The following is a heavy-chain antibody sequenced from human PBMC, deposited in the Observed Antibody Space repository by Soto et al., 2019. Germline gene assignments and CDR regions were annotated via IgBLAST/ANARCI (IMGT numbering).Heavy chain of an antibody. Sequence: GGSLRLSCAASGFTFSSYSMNWVRQAPGKGLEWVSYISSSSSTIYYADSVKGRFTISRDNAKNSLYLQMNSLRAEDTAVYYCARVRGIAAAASTDWFDPWGQGTLVTVSS. CDR3: ARVRGIAAAASTDWFDP. J-gene: IGHJ5*02. D-gene: IGHD6-13*01. V-gene: IGHV3-48*01. CDR1: GFTFSSYS. CDR2: ISSSSSTI.